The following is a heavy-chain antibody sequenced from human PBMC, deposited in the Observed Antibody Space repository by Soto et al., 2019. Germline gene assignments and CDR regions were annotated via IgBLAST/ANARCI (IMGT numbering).Heavy chain of an antibody. CDR2: ITSGGRSI. CDR3: VRRMASPDG. CDR1: GFIFSDYK. Sequence: GGSLRLSCGASGFIFSDYKMNWVRQAPGKGRECVAYITSGGRSIYYSHSVKGRFTISIDNAENSLFVKLNSLRADDTALYYCVRRMASPDGWGPGT. V-gene: IGHV3-48*03. J-gene: IGHJ4*02. D-gene: IGHD2-15*01.